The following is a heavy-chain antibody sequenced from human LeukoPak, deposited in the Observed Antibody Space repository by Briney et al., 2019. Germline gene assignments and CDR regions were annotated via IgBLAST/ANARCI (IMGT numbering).Heavy chain of an antibody. CDR1: GGSISSGDYY. CDR3: ASPGYCSGGSCYKDDAFDI. D-gene: IGHD2-15*01. CDR2: IYYSGST. J-gene: IGHJ3*02. Sequence: SQTLSLTCTVSGGSISSGDYYWSWIRQPPGKGLEWIGYIYYSGSTYYNPSLKSRVTISVDTSKNQFSLKLSSVTAADTAVYYCASPGYCSGGSCYKDDAFDIWGQGTMVTVSS. V-gene: IGHV4-30-4*08.